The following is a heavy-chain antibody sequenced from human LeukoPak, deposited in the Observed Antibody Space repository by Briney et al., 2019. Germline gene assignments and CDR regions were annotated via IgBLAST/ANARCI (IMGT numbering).Heavy chain of an antibody. CDR3: ASSLNYDILTGYSAFDI. Sequence: ASVKVSCKASGYTFTSYDINWVRQATGQGLEWMGWMNPNSGNTGYAQKFQGRVTITRNTSISTAYMELSSLRSEDTAVYYCASSLNYDILTGYSAFDIWGQGTMLTVSS. D-gene: IGHD3-9*01. J-gene: IGHJ3*02. V-gene: IGHV1-8*03. CDR2: MNPNSGNT. CDR1: GYTFTSYD.